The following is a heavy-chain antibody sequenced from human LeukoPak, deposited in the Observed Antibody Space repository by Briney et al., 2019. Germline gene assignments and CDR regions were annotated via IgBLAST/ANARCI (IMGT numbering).Heavy chain of an antibody. CDR1: GFTFSSYA. J-gene: IGHJ5*02. V-gene: IGHV3-30-3*01. CDR2: ISYDGSNK. CDR3: ARDNGFKTTMNNWFDP. D-gene: IGHD2-8*01. Sequence: GGSLRLSCAASGFTFSSYAMHWVRQAPGKGLEWVAVISYDGSNKYYADSVKGRFTISRDNSKNTLYLQMNSLRAEDTAVYYCARDNGFKTTMNNWFDPWGQGTLVTVSS.